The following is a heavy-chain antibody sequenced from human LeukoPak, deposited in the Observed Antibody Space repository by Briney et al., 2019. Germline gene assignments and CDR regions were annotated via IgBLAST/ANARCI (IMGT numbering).Heavy chain of an antibody. CDR2: IYYSGST. V-gene: IGHV4-39*07. D-gene: IGHD6-19*01. CDR3: ARERKAVAGDY. J-gene: IGHJ4*02. CDR1: GGSISSSSYY. Sequence: PSETLSLTCTVSGGSISSSSYYWAWLRQPPGKGLEWIGTIYYSGSTYYNPSLKSRVIISVDTSKNQFSLKLSSVTAADTAVYYCARERKAVAGDYWGQGTLVTVSS.